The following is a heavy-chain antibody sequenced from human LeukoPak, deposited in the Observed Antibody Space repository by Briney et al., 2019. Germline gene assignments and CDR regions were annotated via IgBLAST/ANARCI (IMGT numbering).Heavy chain of an antibody. CDR2: ISWNSGSI. CDR1: GFTFDDYA. J-gene: IGHJ4*02. Sequence: PGGSLRLSCAASGFTFDDYAMHWVRQAPGKGLEWVSGISWNSGSIGYADSVKGRFTISRDNAKNSLYLQMNSLRAEDMALYYCAKRGLVVPAAHVHYFDYWGQGTLVTVSS. D-gene: IGHD2-2*01. V-gene: IGHV3-9*03. CDR3: AKRGLVVPAAHVHYFDY.